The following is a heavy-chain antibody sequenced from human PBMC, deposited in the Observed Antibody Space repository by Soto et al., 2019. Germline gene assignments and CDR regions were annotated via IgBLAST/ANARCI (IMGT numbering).Heavy chain of an antibody. CDR3: ARESPAICGGGNGYRLDSYFDS. J-gene: IGHJ4*03. V-gene: IGHV1-69*01. CDR2: IIPLFGTP. CDR1: GVTFSTSG. Sequence: QVQLVQSGAEVKKPGSSLKVSCKTSGVTFSTSGISWVRQGPGQGLEWMGGIIPLFGTPKYARKFQGRVCNTPDSSASKTYLELSCLSSDDTATYYCARESPAICGGGNGYRLDSYFDSWGQGSQVVVSS. D-gene: IGHD2-21*01.